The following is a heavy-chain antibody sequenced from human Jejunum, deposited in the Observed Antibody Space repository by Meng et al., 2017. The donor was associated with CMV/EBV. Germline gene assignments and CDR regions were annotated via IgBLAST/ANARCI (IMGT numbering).Heavy chain of an antibody. Sequence: QIPLKESRLPLVKPTQTLALTFSFSGVPPSNSGEGVGWIRQPPGKALEWLELIYRGDDKRYSPSLNSRLTIAKDTSKNEVVLTLSNMGPADTGTYYCAHFVGGYYPSRPDYWGQGTLVTVSS. CDR2: IYRGDDK. CDR3: AHFVGGYYPSRPDY. D-gene: IGHD1-26*01. J-gene: IGHJ4*02. V-gene: IGHV2-5*02. CDR1: GVPPSNSGEG.